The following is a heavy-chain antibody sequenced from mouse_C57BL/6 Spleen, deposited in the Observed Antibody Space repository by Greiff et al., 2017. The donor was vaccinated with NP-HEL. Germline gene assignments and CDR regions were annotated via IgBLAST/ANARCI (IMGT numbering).Heavy chain of an antibody. CDR1: GFNIKDYY. D-gene: IGHD1-1*01. V-gene: IGHV14-1*01. CDR2: IDPEDGDT. J-gene: IGHJ1*03. CDR3: TAYYYGSSSHWYFDV. Sequence: VQLQQSGAELVRPGASVKLSCTASGFNIKDYYMHWVKQRPEQGLEWIGRIDPEDGDTEYAPKFQGKATMTADTSSNTAYLQLSSLTSEDTAVYYCTAYYYGSSSHWYFDVWGTGTTVTVSS.